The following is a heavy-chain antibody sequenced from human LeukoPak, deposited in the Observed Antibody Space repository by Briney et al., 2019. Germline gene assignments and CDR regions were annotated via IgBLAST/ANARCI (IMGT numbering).Heavy chain of an antibody. CDR1: GFTFSSYG. D-gene: IGHD1-26*01. V-gene: IGHV3-30*18. Sequence: PGGSLRLSCAASGFTFSSYGMHWVRQAPGKGLEWVAVISYDGSDKYYGDSVKGRFTISRDNSKNTLYLQMNSLRAEDTAVYYCAKEMWIVGATSTDYWGQGTLVTASS. CDR3: AKEMWIVGATSTDY. J-gene: IGHJ4*02. CDR2: ISYDGSDK.